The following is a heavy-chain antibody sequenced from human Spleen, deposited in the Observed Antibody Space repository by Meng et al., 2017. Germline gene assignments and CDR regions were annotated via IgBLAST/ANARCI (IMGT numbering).Heavy chain of an antibody. CDR3: TTRRDMNGMDV. V-gene: IGHV3-48*03. J-gene: IGHJ6*02. CDR1: GFTFSSYE. CDR2: ISSSGSTI. Sequence: GGSLRLSCAASGFTFSSYEMNWVRQAPGKGLEWVSYISSSGSTIYYADSVKGRFAISRDNAKNSLFLQMNSLRAEDTAVYYCTTRRDMNGMDVWGQGTTVTVSS. D-gene: IGHD2-15*01.